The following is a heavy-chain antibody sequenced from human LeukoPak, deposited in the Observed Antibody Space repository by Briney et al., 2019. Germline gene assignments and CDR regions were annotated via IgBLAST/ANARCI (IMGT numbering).Heavy chain of an antibody. Sequence: GGSLRLSCAASGFTFDDYAMHWVRQAPGKGLEWVSGISWNSGSIGYADSVKGRFTISRDNAKNSLYLQMNSLRAEDTALYYCAKDTSGDSGYDSLMDGWGKGTTVTISS. V-gene: IGHV3-9*01. J-gene: IGHJ6*04. CDR1: GFTFDDYA. CDR3: AKDTSGDSGYDSLMDG. CDR2: ISWNSGSI. D-gene: IGHD5-12*01.